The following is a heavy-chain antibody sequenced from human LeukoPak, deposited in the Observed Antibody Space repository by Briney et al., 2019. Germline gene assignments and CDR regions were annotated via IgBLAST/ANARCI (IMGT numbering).Heavy chain of an antibody. CDR3: ASQDVDIVARGYYFDY. J-gene: IGHJ4*02. CDR1: GGTFSSYA. Sequence: ASVKVSRKASGGTFSSYAISWVRQAPGQGLEWMGGIIPIFGTANYAQKFQGRVTITADKSTGTAYMELSSLRSEDTAVYYCASQDVDIVARGYYFDYWGQGTLVTVSS. CDR2: IIPIFGTA. D-gene: IGHD5-12*01. V-gene: IGHV1-69*06.